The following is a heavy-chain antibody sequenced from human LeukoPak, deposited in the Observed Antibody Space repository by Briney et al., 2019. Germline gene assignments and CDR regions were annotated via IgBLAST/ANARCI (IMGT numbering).Heavy chain of an antibody. CDR2: INPNSGGT. Sequence: ASVKVSCKASGYTFTGYYMHWVRQAPGQGLEWMGWINPNSGGTNYAQKFQGRVTITADESTSTAYMELSSLRSEDTAVYYCTREVLDYDSSGYYYYFDYWGQGTLVTVSS. CDR1: GYTFTGYY. J-gene: IGHJ4*02. V-gene: IGHV1-2*02. D-gene: IGHD3-22*01. CDR3: TREVLDYDSSGYYYYFDY.